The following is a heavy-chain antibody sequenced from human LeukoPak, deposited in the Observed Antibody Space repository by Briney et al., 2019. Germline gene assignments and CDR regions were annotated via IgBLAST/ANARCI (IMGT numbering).Heavy chain of an antibody. J-gene: IGHJ4*02. D-gene: IGHD6-13*01. Sequence: GGSLRLSCAASGFTFSSYGMHWVRQAPGKGLEWVAVISYDGSNKYYADSVKGRFTISRDNSKNTLYLQMNSLRAEDTAVYYCAKVGSSSWYEGSDYWGQGTLVTVSS. CDR3: AKVGSSSWYEGSDY. CDR1: GFTFSSYG. CDR2: ISYDGSNK. V-gene: IGHV3-30*18.